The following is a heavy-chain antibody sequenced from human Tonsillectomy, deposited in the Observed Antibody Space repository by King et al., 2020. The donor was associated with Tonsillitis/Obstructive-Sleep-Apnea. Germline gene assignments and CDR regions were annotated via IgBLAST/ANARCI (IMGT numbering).Heavy chain of an antibody. V-gene: IGHV3-23*04. D-gene: IGHD1-14*01. Sequence: VQLVESGGGLVQPGGSLRLSCAASGFTFSSYAMSWVRQTPGKXLEWVSAIXGSGGSTYYADSVRGRFTIXRDNAKNTLXLQMNSRRAEXTAVFYCASLRRXIXXXPXSNXXXGXXXXVXVSXGXXXXXXPFPRVSW. CDR2: IXGSGGST. CDR1: GFTFSSYA. J-gene: IGHJ5*01. CDR3: ASLRRXIXXXPXSNXXXGXXXXVXVSXGXXXXXXPFPRVS.